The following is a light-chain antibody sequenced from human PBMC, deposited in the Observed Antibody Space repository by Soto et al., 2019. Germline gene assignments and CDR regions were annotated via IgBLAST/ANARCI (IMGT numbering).Light chain of an antibody. CDR1: SSNIGDSY. Sequence: QAALTRPPSASGTPGQRVTISCSGSSSNIGDSYIYWYQQLPGTAPKLLIYKNNLRPSGVPDRFSGSKSGTSASLAISGLRSEDEADYFCAAWGDSLRVFGTGTKV. CDR2: KNN. V-gene: IGLV1-47*01. J-gene: IGLJ1*01. CDR3: AAWGDSLRV.